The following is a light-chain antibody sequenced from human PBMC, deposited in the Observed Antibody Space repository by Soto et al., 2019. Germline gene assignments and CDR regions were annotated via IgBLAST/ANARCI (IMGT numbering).Light chain of an antibody. CDR1: QSVSSN. CDR2: GAS. CDR3: QQYNNWPPMYT. J-gene: IGKJ2*01. Sequence: EIVMTQSPATLSVSPGERATLSCRASQSVSSNLAWYQQKPGQAPRLLIYGASTRATGIPARFSGSGSGTEFTRTISSLQSEDFAVYYCQQYNNWPPMYTFGQGTKVDIK. V-gene: IGKV3-15*01.